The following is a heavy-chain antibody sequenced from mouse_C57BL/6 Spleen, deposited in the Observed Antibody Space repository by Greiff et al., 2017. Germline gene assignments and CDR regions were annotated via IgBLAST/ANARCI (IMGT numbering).Heavy chain of an antibody. D-gene: IGHD1-1*01. CDR2: INYDGSST. CDR1: GFTFSDYY. J-gene: IGHJ2*01. Sequence: DVKLVESEGGLVQPGSSMKLSCIASGFTFSDYYMAWVRQVPEKGLEWVANINYDGSSTYYLDSLKSRFIISRDNAKNILYLQMSSLKSEDTATYYCARDPYYYGSSLYYFDYWGQGTTLTVSS. V-gene: IGHV5-16*01. CDR3: ARDPYYYGSSLYYFDY.